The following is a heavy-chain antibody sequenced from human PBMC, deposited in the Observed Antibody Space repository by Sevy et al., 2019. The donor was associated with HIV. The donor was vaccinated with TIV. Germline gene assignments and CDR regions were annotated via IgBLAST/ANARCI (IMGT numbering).Heavy chain of an antibody. CDR2: IKQDGSEK. D-gene: IGHD6-19*01. CDR3: ARAEGIAVVPGALDI. CDR1: GFTFSSYW. Sequence: GGSLRLSCAASGFTFSSYWMSWVRQAPGKGLEWVANIKQDGSEKYYVDSVKGRFTISRDNAKNSLYLQMNSLRAEDTAVYYCARAEGIAVVPGALDIWGQGTMVTVSS. J-gene: IGHJ3*02. V-gene: IGHV3-7*03.